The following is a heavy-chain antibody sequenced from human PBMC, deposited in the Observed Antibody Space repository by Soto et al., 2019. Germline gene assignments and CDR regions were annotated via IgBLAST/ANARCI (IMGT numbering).Heavy chain of an antibody. CDR1: GFNFRCYD. D-gene: IGHD3-22*01. J-gene: IGHJ4*02. CDR2: IGTAGDT. CDR3: ASEERYYDSSGYYLYYFDY. V-gene: IGHV3-13*01. Sequence: GGTLRLCCPSSGFNFRCYDMHLVRQTKVKGLEWVSAIGTAGDTYYPGSVKGRFTISRENAKNSLYLQMNSLRAGDTAVYYCASEERYYDSSGYYLYYFDYWVQGTLVTVSS.